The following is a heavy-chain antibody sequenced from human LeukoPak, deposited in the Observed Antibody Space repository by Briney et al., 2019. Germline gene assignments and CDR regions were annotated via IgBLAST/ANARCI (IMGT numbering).Heavy chain of an antibody. D-gene: IGHD2-2*03. CDR3: ARVDDLDAFDM. V-gene: IGHV3-30-3*01. CDR2: ISYDGSNK. J-gene: IGHJ3*02. Sequence: PGGSLRLSCAASGFTFSSYAMYWVRQAPGKGLEWVAVISYDGSNKYYADSVKGRFTISRDNSKNTLYLQMNSLRAEDTAVYYCARVDDLDAFDMWGQGTMVTVSS. CDR1: GFTFSSYA.